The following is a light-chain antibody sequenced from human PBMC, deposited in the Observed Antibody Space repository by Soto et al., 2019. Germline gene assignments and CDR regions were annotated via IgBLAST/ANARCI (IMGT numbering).Light chain of an antibody. V-gene: IGKV1-8*01. Sequence: AIRMTQSPSSFSASTGDRVTITCRASQGISSYLAWYQQKPGKAPKLLIYAASTLQSGVPSRFSGSGSGTDFTLPISCLQSEDFATYXCQQYYSYPHTFGQGTKVEIK. CDR1: QGISSY. CDR2: AAS. J-gene: IGKJ1*01. CDR3: QQYYSYPHT.